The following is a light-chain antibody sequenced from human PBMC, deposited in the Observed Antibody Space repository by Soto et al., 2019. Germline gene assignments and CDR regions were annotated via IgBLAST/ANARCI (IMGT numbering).Light chain of an antibody. J-gene: IGLJ1*01. V-gene: IGLV2-8*01. CDR2: EVI. CDR3: NSYTTSSTLV. CDR1: SSDVGGYNF. Sequence: QSALSQPPSASGSPGQSVTISCTGSSSDVGGYNFVSWYQHLPGKAPKLMIYEVIQRPSGVPDRFSGSKSGNTASLTVSGLQAEDEADYYCNSYTTSSTLVFGTGTKLTVL.